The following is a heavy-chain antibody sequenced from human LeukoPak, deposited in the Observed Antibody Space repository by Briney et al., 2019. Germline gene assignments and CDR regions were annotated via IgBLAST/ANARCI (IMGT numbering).Heavy chain of an antibody. CDR1: GFTFSSFA. J-gene: IGHJ6*02. CDR2: INSNGGGT. Sequence: GGSLRLSCASSGFTFSSFAMHWVRQAPGKGLEYVSSINSNGGGTFYAHSVKGRFTISRDNSKNTLYLQMGSLRAEDMAVYYCARVPQTDPRGYYYYGMDVWGQGTTVTVSS. V-gene: IGHV3-64*01. CDR3: ARVPQTDPRGYYYYGMDV. D-gene: IGHD1-1*01.